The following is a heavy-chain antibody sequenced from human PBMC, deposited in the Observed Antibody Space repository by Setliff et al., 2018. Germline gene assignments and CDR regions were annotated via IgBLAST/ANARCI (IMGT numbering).Heavy chain of an antibody. CDR1: GFTFSNAW. D-gene: IGHD3-9*01. CDR3: TKDRVYDTTYYFDH. CDR2: IKSKTDGGTT. Sequence: LRLSCAASGFTFSNAWMSWVRQAPGKGLEWVGRIKSKTDGGTTDYAAPVKGRFTISRDDSKNTLYLQMNSLKTEDTAVYYCTKDRVYDTTYYFDHWGQGTLVTVSS. J-gene: IGHJ4*02. V-gene: IGHV3-15*01.